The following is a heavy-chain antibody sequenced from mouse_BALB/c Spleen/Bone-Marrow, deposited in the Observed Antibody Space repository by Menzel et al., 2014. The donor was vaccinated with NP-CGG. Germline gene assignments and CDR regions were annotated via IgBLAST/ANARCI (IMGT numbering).Heavy chain of an antibody. CDR2: ISSGSSTI. CDR1: GFTFSSFG. Sequence: EVKLVESGGGLVQPGGSRKLSCAASGFTFSSFGMHWVRPAPEKGLEWVAYISSGSSTIYYADTVKGRFTISIDNPKNTLFLQMTSLRSEDTAMYYCARGGNFAWFAYWGQGTLVTVSA. CDR3: ARGGNFAWFAY. J-gene: IGHJ3*01. D-gene: IGHD2-1*01. V-gene: IGHV5-17*02.